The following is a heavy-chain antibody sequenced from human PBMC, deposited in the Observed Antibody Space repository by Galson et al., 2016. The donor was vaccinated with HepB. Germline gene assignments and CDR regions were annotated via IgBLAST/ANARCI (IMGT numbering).Heavy chain of an antibody. CDR3: ANSARVGVTSSFDY. Sequence: SLRLSCAASGFTFSSYWMFWVRQVPGKGLVWVSRINTDGSDTNYADSVKGRFTISRDNSKNTLYLEMNSLRAEDTAVYYCANSARVGVTSSFDYWGQGTLVTVSS. V-gene: IGHV3-74*01. J-gene: IGHJ4*02. CDR1: GFTFSSYW. D-gene: IGHD1-26*01. CDR2: INTDGSDT.